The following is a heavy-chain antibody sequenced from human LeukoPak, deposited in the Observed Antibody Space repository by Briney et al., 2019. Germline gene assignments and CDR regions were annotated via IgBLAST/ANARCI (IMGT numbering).Heavy chain of an antibody. CDR3: ARDVRRDGYNVIDY. Sequence: PGRSLRLSWAASGFTFSSYAMHWVRQAPGKGLEWVAVISYDGSNKYYADSVKGRFTISRDNSKNTLYLQMNSLRAEDTAVYYCARDVRRDGYNVIDYWGQGTLVTVSS. D-gene: IGHD5-24*01. CDR2: ISYDGSNK. CDR1: GFTFSSYA. J-gene: IGHJ4*02. V-gene: IGHV3-30-3*01.